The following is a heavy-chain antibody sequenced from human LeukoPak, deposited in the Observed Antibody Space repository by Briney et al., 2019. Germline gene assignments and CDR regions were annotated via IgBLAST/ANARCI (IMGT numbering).Heavy chain of an antibody. CDR2: IRQDGDTK. J-gene: IGHJ4*02. CDR1: GFPFNAYW. CDR3: ARGDRTGYFFDN. V-gene: IGHV3-7*01. Sequence: GGSLRLSCAASGFPFNAYWMTWVRQAPGKGLEWVANIRQDGDTKYYVDSVKGRFTISRDNAMNSLYLQMNSLRAEDTAVYFCARGDRTGYFFDNWGQGTLVTVSS. D-gene: IGHD3-9*01.